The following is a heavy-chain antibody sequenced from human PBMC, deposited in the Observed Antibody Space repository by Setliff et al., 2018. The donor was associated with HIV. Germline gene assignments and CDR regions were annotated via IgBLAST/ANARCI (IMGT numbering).Heavy chain of an antibody. V-gene: IGHV5-51*01. CDR1: GYSFTNYW. CDR2: IYPIDSDT. Sequence: ESLKISCKGSGYSFTNYWVGWVRQMPGRGLEWMGIIYPIDSDTKYSPSFWGRVTMSLDTSKNQFSLNLTSVTAADTAVYYCARYRLSGSPFFFFNYWGQGSLVTVSS. CDR3: ARYRLSGSPFFFFNY. J-gene: IGHJ4*02. D-gene: IGHD3-10*01.